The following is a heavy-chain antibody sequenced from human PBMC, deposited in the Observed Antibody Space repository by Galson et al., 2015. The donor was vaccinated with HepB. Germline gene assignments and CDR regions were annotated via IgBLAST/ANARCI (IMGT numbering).Heavy chain of an antibody. J-gene: IGHJ6*02. V-gene: IGHV1-3*01. CDR1: GYTFTSYA. CDR3: AVATIYSPPLATAMVVTYYYYGMDV. D-gene: IGHD2-21*02. CDR2: INAGNGNT. Sequence: SVKVSCKASGYTFTSYAMHWVRQAPGQRLEWMGWINAGNGNTKYSQKFQGRVTMTEDTSTDTAYMELSSLRSEDTAVYYCAVATIYSPPLATAMVVTYYYYGMDVWGQGTTVTVSS.